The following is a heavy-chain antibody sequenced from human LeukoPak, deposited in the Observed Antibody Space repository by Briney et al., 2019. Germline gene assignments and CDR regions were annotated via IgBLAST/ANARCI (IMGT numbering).Heavy chain of an antibody. CDR3: AREGTRGFFDS. J-gene: IGHJ4*02. Sequence: GGSLRLSCAASGFTFSSYWMSWVRQAPGKGLEWVADINLDGSEKYYVDSVKGRFTISRDNAKNSLNLHMNSLRAEDAAVYYCAREGTRGFFDSWGQGTLVTVSS. V-gene: IGHV3-7*01. D-gene: IGHD1/OR15-1a*01. CDR1: GFTFSSYW. CDR2: INLDGSEK.